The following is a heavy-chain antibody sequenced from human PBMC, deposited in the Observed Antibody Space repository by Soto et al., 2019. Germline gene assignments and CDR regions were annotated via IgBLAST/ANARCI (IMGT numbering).Heavy chain of an antibody. V-gene: IGHV3-30*01. CDR2: ISYDGSKK. CDR1: GFTFSSYA. D-gene: IGHD6-19*01. CDR3: ARDNAPVAGTSIPVY. Sequence: PGGSLRLSCAASGFTFSSYAMHWVRQVPGKGLEWVTLISYDGSKKFYADSVKGRFTISRDQSKSTLYLQMNSLRDDDTAMYYCARDNAPVAGTSIPVYCGPGTLLTVSS. J-gene: IGHJ4*01.